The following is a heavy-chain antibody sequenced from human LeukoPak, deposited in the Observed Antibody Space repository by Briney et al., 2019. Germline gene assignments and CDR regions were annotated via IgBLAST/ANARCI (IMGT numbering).Heavy chain of an antibody. CDR1: GFTFSSYG. Sequence: GGSLRLSCAASGFTFSSYGMHWVRQAPGKGLEWVAVISYDGSNKYYADSVKGRFTISRDNSKNTLYLQMNSLRAEDTTVYYRAKTAAGAYYFDYWGQGTLVTVSS. J-gene: IGHJ4*02. V-gene: IGHV3-30*18. CDR2: ISYDGSNK. CDR3: AKTAAGAYYFDY. D-gene: IGHD6-13*01.